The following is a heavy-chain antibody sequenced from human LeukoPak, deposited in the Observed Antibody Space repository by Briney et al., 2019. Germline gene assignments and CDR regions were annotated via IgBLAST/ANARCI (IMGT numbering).Heavy chain of an antibody. Sequence: GGSLRLSCVTSGFTFSSYEMNWVRQAPGKGLEWISYITISGTSTYYADSVKGQFTISRDNGKTALSLQMNSLRVEDTAVYYCVVHSATSCYWGQGTLVTVSS. V-gene: IGHV3-48*03. D-gene: IGHD1-26*01. J-gene: IGHJ4*02. CDR1: GFTFSSYE. CDR2: ITISGTST. CDR3: VVHSATSCY.